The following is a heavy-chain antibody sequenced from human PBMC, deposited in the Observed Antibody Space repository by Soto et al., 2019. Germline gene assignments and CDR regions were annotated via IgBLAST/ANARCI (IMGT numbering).Heavy chain of an antibody. CDR1: GGSISSYY. D-gene: IGHD3-22*01. J-gene: IGHJ3*02. CDR2: IYYSGST. Sequence: SETLSLTCTVSGGSISSYYWSWIRQPPGKGLEWIGYIYYSGSTNYNPSLKSRVTISVDTSKNQFSLKLSSVTAADTAVYYCASRRDSSGYLGAFDIWGQGTAVTVSS. CDR3: ASRRDSSGYLGAFDI. V-gene: IGHV4-59*01.